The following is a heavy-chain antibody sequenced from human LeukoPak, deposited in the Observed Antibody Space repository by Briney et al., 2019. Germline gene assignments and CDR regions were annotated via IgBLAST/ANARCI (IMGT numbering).Heavy chain of an antibody. CDR1: GFTFRSYW. CDR2: IKQDGSEM. Sequence: GGSLRLSCAASGFTFRSYWMDWVRQAPGKGLEWVADIKQDGSEMYYVDSVKGRFTISRDNTKNSLFLHMSSLRAEDTAVNFCAELGITMIGGVWGKGTTVTISS. J-gene: IGHJ6*04. V-gene: IGHV3-7*01. CDR3: AELGITMIGGV. D-gene: IGHD3-10*02.